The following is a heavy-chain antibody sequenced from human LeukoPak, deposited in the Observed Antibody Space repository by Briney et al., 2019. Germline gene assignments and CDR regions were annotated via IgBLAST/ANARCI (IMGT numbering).Heavy chain of an antibody. CDR1: GFTFSAYA. D-gene: IGHD3-22*01. CDR3: AKGAMPYYDGSGYNYFDY. Sequence: PGGSLRLSCAVSGFTFSAYAMSWVRQAPGKGLEGVSAMSGSGGMTYYADSVKGRFSISRDNSKNTLHLQMNSLRAEDTAVYYCAKGAMPYYDGSGYNYFDYWGQGTPVTVSS. CDR2: MSGSGGMT. J-gene: IGHJ4*02. V-gene: IGHV3-23*01.